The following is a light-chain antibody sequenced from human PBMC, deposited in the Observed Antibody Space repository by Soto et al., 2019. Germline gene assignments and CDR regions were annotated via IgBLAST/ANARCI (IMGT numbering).Light chain of an antibody. CDR1: DSNIGSNT. CDR3: AAWDGSLNGVV. Sequence: QSVLTQPPSASGTPGQRVTISCSGSDSNIGSNTVNWYQQLPGTAPKLLVYSSNQRPSGVPDRFSGSKSGTSASLAISGLQSEDEADYYCAAWDGSLNGVVFGGGTKLTV. CDR2: SSN. J-gene: IGLJ3*02. V-gene: IGLV1-44*01.